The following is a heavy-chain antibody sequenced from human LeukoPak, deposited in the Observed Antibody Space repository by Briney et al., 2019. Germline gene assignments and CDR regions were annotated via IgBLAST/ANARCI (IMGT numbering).Heavy chain of an antibody. V-gene: IGHV3-48*04. J-gene: IGHJ4*02. CDR3: SRETTSGY. Sequence: GGSLRLSCAASGFTFSSYAMNWVRQPPGQGLEWISYISRGSHTIYYADSVRGRFTISRDDAKNSLYLQMNSLRAEDTGIYYCSRETTSGYWGQGTLVTVSS. D-gene: IGHD1-1*01. CDR2: ISRGSHTI. CDR1: GFTFSSYA.